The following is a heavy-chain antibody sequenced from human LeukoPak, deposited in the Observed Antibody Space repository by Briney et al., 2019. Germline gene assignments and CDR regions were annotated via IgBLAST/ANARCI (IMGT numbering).Heavy chain of an antibody. CDR2: IRYDGGNK. D-gene: IGHD4-17*01. Sequence: GGSLRLSCAASGFTFSSYGMHWVRQAPGKGLEWVALIRYDGGNKYYAHSVKGRFTTSRDNSKSTMYLQMNSLRAEDTAVFYCAKERFYGAASHAFEIWGQGTMVTVSS. V-gene: IGHV3-30*02. CDR1: GFTFSSYG. J-gene: IGHJ3*02. CDR3: AKERFYGAASHAFEI.